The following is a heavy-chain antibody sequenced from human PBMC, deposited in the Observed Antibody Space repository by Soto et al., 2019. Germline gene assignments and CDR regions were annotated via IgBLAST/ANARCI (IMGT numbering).Heavy chain of an antibody. CDR1: GGTFSSYA. CDR2: IIPIFGTA. J-gene: IGHJ5*02. CDR3: ARRQLRFLEWLRGDNWFDP. V-gene: IGHV1-69*06. Sequence: ASVKVSCKASGGTFSSYAISWVRQAPGQGLEWMGGIIPIFGTANYAQKFQGRVTITADKSTSTAYMELSSLRSEDTAVYYCARRQLRFLEWLRGDNWFDPWGQGTLVTVSS. D-gene: IGHD3-3*01.